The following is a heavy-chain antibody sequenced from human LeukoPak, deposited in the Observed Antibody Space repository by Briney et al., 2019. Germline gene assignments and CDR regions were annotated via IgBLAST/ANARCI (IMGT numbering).Heavy chain of an antibody. Sequence: TGGSLRLSCAASGFTFSSYWMSWVRQAPGKGLEWVANIKQDGSEKYYVDSVKGRFTISRDNAKNSLYLQMNSLRAEDTAVYYCARVDEVTTGDYFAYWGKGTLVTVSS. D-gene: IGHD4-17*01. J-gene: IGHJ4*02. CDR2: IKQDGSEK. CDR1: GFTFSSYW. CDR3: ARVDEVTTGDYFAY. V-gene: IGHV3-7*01.